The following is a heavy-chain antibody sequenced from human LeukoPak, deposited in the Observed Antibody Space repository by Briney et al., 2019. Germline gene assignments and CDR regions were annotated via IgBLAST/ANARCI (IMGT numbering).Heavy chain of an antibody. D-gene: IGHD1-26*01. V-gene: IGHV3-30*02. CDR3: VKDPGGSMRFDY. Sequence: GGSLRLSCAASGFTFSNYGMHWVRQAPGKGLEWVAFIRYDGSNKYYADSVKGRFTISRDNSKNTLYLQMNSLRAEDTAMYYCVKDPGGSMRFDYWGQGTLVTVSS. CDR1: GFTFSNYG. J-gene: IGHJ4*02. CDR2: IRYDGSNK.